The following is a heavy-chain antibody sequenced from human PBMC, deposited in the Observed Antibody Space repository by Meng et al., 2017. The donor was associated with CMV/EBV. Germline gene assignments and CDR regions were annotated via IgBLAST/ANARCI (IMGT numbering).Heavy chain of an antibody. CDR3: ARDSSGYDFWSGYYTGLFDY. J-gene: IGHJ4*02. D-gene: IGHD3-3*01. CDR1: GFTFSSYA. Sequence: GESLKISCAASGFTFSSYAMHWVRQAPGKGLEWVAVISYDGSNKYYADSVKGRFTISGDNSKNTLYLQMNSLRAEDTAVYYCARDSSGYDFWSGYYTGLFDYWGQGTLVTVS. CDR2: ISYDGSNK. V-gene: IGHV3-30-3*01.